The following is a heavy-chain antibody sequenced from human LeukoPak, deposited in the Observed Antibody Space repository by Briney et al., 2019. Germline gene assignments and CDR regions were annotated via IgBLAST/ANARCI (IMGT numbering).Heavy chain of an antibody. D-gene: IGHD1-26*01. CDR2: ISGSGGST. CDR3: AKDHSGSYSGAFDY. J-gene: IGHJ4*02. V-gene: IGHV3-23*01. Sequence: GGSLRLSCAASGFTFSSYAMSWVRQAPGKGLEWVPAISGSGGSTYYADSVKGRFTISRDNSKNTLYLQMNSLRAEDTAVYYCAKDHSGSYSGAFDYWGQGTLVTVSS. CDR1: GFTFSSYA.